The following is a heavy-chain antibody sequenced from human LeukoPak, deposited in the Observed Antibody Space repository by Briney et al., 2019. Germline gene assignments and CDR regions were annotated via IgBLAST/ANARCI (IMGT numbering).Heavy chain of an antibody. CDR3: ARSAAAGTFPDY. D-gene: IGHD6-13*01. CDR1: GFTFSSYE. Sequence: PGGXLRLSCAASGFTFSSYEMNWVRQAPGKGLEGVSYISSSGSTIYYADSVKGRFTISRDNAKNSLYLQMNSLRAEDTAVYYCARSAAAGTFPDYWGQGTLVTVSS. CDR2: ISSSGSTI. V-gene: IGHV3-48*03. J-gene: IGHJ4*02.